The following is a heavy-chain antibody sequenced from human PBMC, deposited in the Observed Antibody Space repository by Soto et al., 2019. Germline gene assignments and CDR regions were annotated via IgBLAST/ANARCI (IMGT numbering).Heavy chain of an antibody. CDR2: IYWDDDQ. CDR3: AHTVWFGEFHNHISYYDMAV. Sequence: QITLKESGPTLVKPTQTLRLTCTFSGFSLSTNRVGMGWIRQPTGKAMEWLALIYWDDDQRYSPSLKNRFTVTKDSSKNEVVLTLSNLDPANTATYFCAHTVWFGEFHNHISYYDMAVWGKGTTVTVSS. CDR1: GFSLSTNRVG. J-gene: IGHJ6*03. D-gene: IGHD3-10*01. V-gene: IGHV2-5*02.